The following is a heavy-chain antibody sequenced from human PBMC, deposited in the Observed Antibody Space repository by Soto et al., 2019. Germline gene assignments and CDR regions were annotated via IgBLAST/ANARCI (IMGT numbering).Heavy chain of an antibody. CDR2: INPYSGGT. CDR1: GYTFTDYF. V-gene: IGHV1-2*02. Sequence: ASVKVSCKASGYTFTDYFIHWVRQAPGQGLEWMGCINPYSGGTNSAQNFQGRVTMTRDTSISTAYMELTSLRSDDTAVYYCVRDLTYPFYLDSWGQGPLVTVPS. J-gene: IGHJ4*02. CDR3: VRDLTYPFYLDS.